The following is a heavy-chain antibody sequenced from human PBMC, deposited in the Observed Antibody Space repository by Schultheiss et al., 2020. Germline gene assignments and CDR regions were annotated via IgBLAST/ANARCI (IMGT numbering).Heavy chain of an antibody. CDR1: GFIISGSD. CDR2: ISYDGSNK. V-gene: IGHV3-30*12. J-gene: IGHJ4*02. CDR3: ATSWDSSGND. Sequence: GGSLRLSCAVSGFIISGSDMHWVRQAPGKGLEWVAVISYDGSNKYYADSVKGRFTISRDNSKNSLYLQMSYLRAEDTAVYYCATSWDSSGNDWGQGTLVTVSS. D-gene: IGHD6-19*01.